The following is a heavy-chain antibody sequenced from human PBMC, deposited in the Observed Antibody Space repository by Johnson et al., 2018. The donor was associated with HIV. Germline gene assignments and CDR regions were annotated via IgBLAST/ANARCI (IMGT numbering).Heavy chain of an antibody. CDR3: ATLWFGEVSVYDAFDV. V-gene: IGHV3-30*04. CDR1: GFAFSSYA. Sequence: QVQLVESGGGVVQPGTSLRLSCTASGFAFSSYALHWVRQAPGKGLEWVAVISYDGRDAYYADSVKGRFTSSRDNSKNTLYLQMNSLRHEDSAVYYCATLWFGEVSVYDAFDVWGQGTMVTVSS. CDR2: ISYDGRDA. D-gene: IGHD3-10*01. J-gene: IGHJ3*01.